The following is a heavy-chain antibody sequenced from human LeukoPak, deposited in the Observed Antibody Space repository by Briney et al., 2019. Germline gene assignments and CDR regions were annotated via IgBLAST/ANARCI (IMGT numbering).Heavy chain of an antibody. V-gene: IGHV3-74*01. Sequence: GGSLRLSCAASGFTFSYYWMHWVRQAPGKGLVWVSRINHDGSSTTYADSVKGRFTISRDNAKNTLYLQMNSLRAEDTAVYYCARAPYTTGRGHYFDYWGQGTLVTVSS. CDR1: GFTFSYYW. J-gene: IGHJ4*02. CDR3: ARAPYTTGRGHYFDY. CDR2: INHDGSST. D-gene: IGHD2/OR15-2a*01.